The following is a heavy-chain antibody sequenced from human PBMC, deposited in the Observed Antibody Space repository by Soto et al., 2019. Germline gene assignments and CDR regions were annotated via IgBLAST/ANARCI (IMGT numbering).Heavy chain of an antibody. CDR1: GGSISSSNW. CDR2: IYHSGST. CDR3: ARAQSSSSTLYYYYYYMDV. Sequence: QVQLQESGPGLVKPSGTLSLTCAVSGGSISSSNWWSWVRQPPGKGLEWFGEIYHSGSTNYNPSLKSRVTISVDKSKNQFSLKLSSVTAADTAVYYCARAQSSSSTLYYYYYYMDVWGKGTTVTVSS. J-gene: IGHJ6*03. V-gene: IGHV4-4*02. D-gene: IGHD6-6*01.